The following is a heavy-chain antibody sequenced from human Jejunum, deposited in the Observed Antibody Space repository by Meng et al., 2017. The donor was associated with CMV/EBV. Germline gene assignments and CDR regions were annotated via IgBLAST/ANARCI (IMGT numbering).Heavy chain of an antibody. J-gene: IGHJ4*02. CDR3: TTDLHNWVY. D-gene: IGHD5-24*01. CDR1: GFIFTNAW. CDR2: IKSKTDDGTT. Sequence: CAASGFIFTNAWLSCVRQARGKGLEWVGRIKSKTDDGTTDYAAPVKGRFTISRDDSKNTLYLQMNSLKTEDTAVYYCTTDLHNWVYWGQGRLVTVSS. V-gene: IGHV3-15*01.